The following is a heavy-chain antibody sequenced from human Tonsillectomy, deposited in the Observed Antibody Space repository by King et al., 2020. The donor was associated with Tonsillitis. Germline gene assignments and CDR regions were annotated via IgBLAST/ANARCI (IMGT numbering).Heavy chain of an antibody. J-gene: IGHJ3*02. CDR1: GFTFSSYG. CDR2: IWYDGSNK. CDR3: ARDDSIVVVTVGAFDI. Sequence: VQLVESGGGVVQPGRSLRLSCAASGFTFSSYGMHWVRQAPGKGLEWVAVIWYDGSNKYYADSVKGRFTISRDNSKNTLYLQMNSLRAEDTAVYYCARDDSIVVVTVGAFDIWGQGTMVTVSS. D-gene: IGHD2-21*02. V-gene: IGHV3-33*08.